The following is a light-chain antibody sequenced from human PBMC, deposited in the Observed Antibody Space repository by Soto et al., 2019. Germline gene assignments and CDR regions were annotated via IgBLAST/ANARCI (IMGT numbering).Light chain of an antibody. V-gene: IGKV3D-15*01. J-gene: IGKJ5*01. CDR1: QSVSSN. CDR3: QQYNNWHPIT. CDR2: GAS. Sequence: EIVMTQSPATLSVSPGERATLSCMASQSVSSNLAWYQQKPGQAPRLLIYGASTRATGIPARFSGSGSGTEFTLTISSLQSEDFAVYYCQQYNNWHPITFGQGTRLEIK.